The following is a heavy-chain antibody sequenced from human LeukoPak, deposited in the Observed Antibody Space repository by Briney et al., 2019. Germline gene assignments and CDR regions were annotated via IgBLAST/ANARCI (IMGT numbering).Heavy chain of an antibody. D-gene: IGHD2-2*01. Sequence: GGSLRLSCAASGFTFINYAMTWVRQAPGKGLEWVSAISGSGSSKYYADSVKGQFTVSRDNSKSTLYLHMNTLRVEDTAVYYCAKDLGTSRDFDYWGQGTLVTVSS. CDR3: AKDLGTSRDFDY. CDR1: GFTFINYA. CDR2: ISGSGSSK. J-gene: IGHJ4*02. V-gene: IGHV3-23*01.